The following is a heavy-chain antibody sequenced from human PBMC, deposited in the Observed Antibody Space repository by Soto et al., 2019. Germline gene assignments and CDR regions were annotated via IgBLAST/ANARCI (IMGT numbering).Heavy chain of an antibody. CDR1: GFTFDDYA. Sequence: GGSLRLSCAASGFTFDDYAMHWVRQAPGKGLEWVSGISWNSGSIGYADSVKGRFTISRDNAKNSLYLQMNSLRAEDTALYYCAKDIGGSRGYSYVFDYWGQGTLVTVSS. CDR3: AKDIGGSRGYSYVFDY. J-gene: IGHJ4*02. V-gene: IGHV3-9*01. CDR2: ISWNSGSI. D-gene: IGHD5-18*01.